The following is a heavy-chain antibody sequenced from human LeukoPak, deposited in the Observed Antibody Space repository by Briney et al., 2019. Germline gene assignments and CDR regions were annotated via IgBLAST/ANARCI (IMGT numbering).Heavy chain of an antibody. CDR3: AKRAVTTTNHFDY. J-gene: IGHJ4*02. V-gene: IGHV3-23*01. CDR2: ISGSGSGT. CDR1: GFTFNTYA. D-gene: IGHD4-17*01. Sequence: PGGSLRLSCAASGFTFNTYAMSWDRQAPGKGLEWVSAISGSGSGTYYSDSVKGRFTISRDNSKNTLYLQMNSLRAEDTAVYYCAKRAVTTTNHFDYWGQGTLVTVSS.